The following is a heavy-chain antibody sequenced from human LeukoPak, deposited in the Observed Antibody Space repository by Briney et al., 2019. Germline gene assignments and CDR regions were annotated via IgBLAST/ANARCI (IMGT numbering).Heavy chain of an antibody. D-gene: IGHD3-22*01. J-gene: IGHJ3*02. CDR3: AKDRIEYYYDSSGQGADAFDI. V-gene: IGHV3-53*01. Sequence: GGSLRLSCAASGFTVSSNYMSWVRQAPGKGLEWVSVIYSGGSTYYADSVKGRFTISRDKSKNTLYVQMNSLRAEDTAVYYCAKDRIEYYYDSSGQGADAFDIWGQGTMVTVSS. CDR1: GFTVSSNY. CDR2: IYSGGST.